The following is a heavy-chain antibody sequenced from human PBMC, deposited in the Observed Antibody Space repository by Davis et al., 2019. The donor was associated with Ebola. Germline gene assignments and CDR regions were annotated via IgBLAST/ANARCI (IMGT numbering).Heavy chain of an antibody. V-gene: IGHV1-3*01. CDR1: GYTFITYA. CDR3: ARAALPPPNFDY. CDR2: INADNGNT. Sequence: ASVKVSCKASGYTFITYAMHWVRQAPGQGLEWMGWINADNGNTKYSQKFQGRVTITRDTSANTAYLVLSSLRSEDTAVYYCARAALPPPNFDYWGQGTLVTVSS. J-gene: IGHJ4*02. D-gene: IGHD6-6*01.